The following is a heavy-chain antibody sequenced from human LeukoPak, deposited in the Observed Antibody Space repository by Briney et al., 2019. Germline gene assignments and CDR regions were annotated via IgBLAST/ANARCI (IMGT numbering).Heavy chain of an antibody. CDR3: ARDRHSGRFYTIDY. Sequence: GGSLRLSCAASGFTFSSYAMHWVRQAPGKGLEWVAVMWFDGSNHYQTDSVKGRFTISRDNSKNTMYLQMSRLRADDTAVYYCARDRHSGRFYTIDYWGQGTLVTVSS. CDR2: MWFDGSNH. D-gene: IGHD1-26*01. CDR1: GFTFSSYA. V-gene: IGHV3-33*01. J-gene: IGHJ4*02.